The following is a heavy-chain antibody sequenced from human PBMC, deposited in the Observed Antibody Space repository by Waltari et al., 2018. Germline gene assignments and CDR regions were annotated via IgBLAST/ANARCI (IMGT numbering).Heavy chain of an antibody. Sequence: QVQLQQWGAGLLKPLETLSLTCAVYGGSFSGYYWSWIRQPPGKGLEWIGEINHSGSTNYNPSLKSRVTISVDTSKNQFSLKLSSVTAADTAVYYCARGPVLLWFGETYYYYYMDVWGKGTTVTVSS. J-gene: IGHJ6*03. V-gene: IGHV4-34*01. CDR1: GGSFSGYY. D-gene: IGHD3-10*01. CDR3: ARGPVLLWFGETYYYYYMDV. CDR2: INHSGST.